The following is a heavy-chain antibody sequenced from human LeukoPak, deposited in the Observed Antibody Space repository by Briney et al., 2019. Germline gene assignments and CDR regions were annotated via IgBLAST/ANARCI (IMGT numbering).Heavy chain of an antibody. Sequence: SETLSLTCAVYGGSFSGYYWSWIRQPPGKGLEWIGEINHSGSTNYNPSLKSRVTISVDTSKNQFSLKLSSVAAADTAVYYCARGTGGSGSSGIDYWGQGTLVTVSS. CDR3: ARGTGGSGSSGIDY. V-gene: IGHV4-34*01. CDR2: INHSGST. D-gene: IGHD3-10*01. CDR1: GGSFSGYY. J-gene: IGHJ4*02.